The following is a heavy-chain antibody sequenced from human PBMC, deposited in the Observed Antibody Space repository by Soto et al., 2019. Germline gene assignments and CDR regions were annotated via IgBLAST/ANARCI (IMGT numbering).Heavy chain of an antibody. CDR1: GGTFSSYT. D-gene: IGHD2-2*01. CDR3: AREWCSNTGCAGVDY. Sequence: SVKVSCKASGGTFSSYTISWVRQAPGQGLEWMGRIIPILGIANYAQKFQGRVTITTDTSTSTVYMDLRSLTSDDTAVYYCAREWCSNTGCAGVDYWGQGTLVTVSS. CDR2: IIPILGIA. J-gene: IGHJ4*02. V-gene: IGHV1-69*04.